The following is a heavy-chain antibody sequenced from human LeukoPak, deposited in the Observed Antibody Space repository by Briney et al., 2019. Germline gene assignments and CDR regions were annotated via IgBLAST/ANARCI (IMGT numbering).Heavy chain of an antibody. V-gene: IGHV4-34*01. D-gene: IGHD3-3*01. CDR3: ARIGSGNFWSGYPPFYYYMDV. J-gene: IGHJ6*03. CDR2: INHSGST. Sequence: PSETLSLTCAVYGGSFSGYYWSWIRQPPGKGLEWIGEINHSGSTNYNPSLKSRVTISVDTSKNQFSLKLSSVTAADTAVYYCARIGSGNFWSGYPPFYYYMDVWGKGTTVTVSS. CDR1: GGSFSGYY.